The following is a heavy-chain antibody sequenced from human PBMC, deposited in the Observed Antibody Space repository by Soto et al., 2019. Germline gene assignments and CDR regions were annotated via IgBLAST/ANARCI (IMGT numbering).Heavy chain of an antibody. V-gene: IGHV3-33*01. J-gene: IGHJ6*02. CDR1: GFTFSSYG. CDR3: ARLYHGDHTNYYYYGMDV. Sequence: HPGGSLRLSCAASGFTFSSYGMHWVRQAPGKGLEWVAVIWYDGSNKYYADSVKGRFTISRDNSKNTLYLQMNSLRAEDTAVYYCARLYHGDHTNYYYYGMDVWGQGTTVTVSS. CDR2: IWYDGSNK.